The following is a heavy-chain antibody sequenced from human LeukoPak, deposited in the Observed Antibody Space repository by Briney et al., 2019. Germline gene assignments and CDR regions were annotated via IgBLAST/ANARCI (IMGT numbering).Heavy chain of an antibody. Sequence: SETLSLTCAVYGGSFSGYYWSWIRQPPGKGLEWIGEINHSGSTNYNPSLKSRVTISVDTSKDQFSLKLSSVTAADTAVYYCAKAGTPYCSGGSCLNTHDYWGQGTLVTVSS. D-gene: IGHD2-15*01. CDR1: GGSFSGYY. CDR3: AKAGTPYCSGGSCLNTHDY. V-gene: IGHV4-34*01. CDR2: INHSGST. J-gene: IGHJ4*02.